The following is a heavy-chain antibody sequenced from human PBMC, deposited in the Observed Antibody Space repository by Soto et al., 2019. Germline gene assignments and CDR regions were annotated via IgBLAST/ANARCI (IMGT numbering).Heavy chain of an antibody. Sequence: KPSETLSLTCTVSGGSISSYYWSWIRQPPGKGLEWIGYIYYSGSTNYNPSLKSRVTISVDTSKNQFSLKLSSVTAADTAVYYCARHGSDDWNYPPTECWFDPWGQGTLVTVSS. V-gene: IGHV4-59*08. CDR2: IYYSGST. CDR1: GGSISSYY. J-gene: IGHJ5*02. D-gene: IGHD1-7*01. CDR3: ARHGSDDWNYPPTECWFDP.